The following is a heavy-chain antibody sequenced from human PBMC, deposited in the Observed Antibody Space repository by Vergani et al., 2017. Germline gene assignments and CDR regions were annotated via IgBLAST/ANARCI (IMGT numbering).Heavy chain of an antibody. CDR2: IRYDGSNK. J-gene: IGHJ4*02. CDR1: GFTFSSYA. Sequence: QVQLVESGGGVVQPGRSLRLSCAASGFTFSSYAMHWVRQAPGKGLEWVAFIRYDGSNKYYADSVKGRFTISRDNSKNTLYLQMNSLRAEDTAVYYCAKSMYSSGWSFDYWGQGTLVTVSS. V-gene: IGHV3-30*02. D-gene: IGHD6-19*01. CDR3: AKSMYSSGWSFDY.